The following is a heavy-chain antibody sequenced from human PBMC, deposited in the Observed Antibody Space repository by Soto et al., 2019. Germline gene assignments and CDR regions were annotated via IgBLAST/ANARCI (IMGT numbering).Heavy chain of an antibody. CDR2: ISGSGGDT. CDR1: GFTFTSYA. J-gene: IGHJ4*02. Sequence: GSLRLSCSASGFTFTSYAMSWVRQAPGKGLEWVSGISGSGGDTKSADSVKGRFTISRDNARNSLYLQMNSLRAEDTAVYYCARDGVMGSYWGQGTLVTVSS. V-gene: IGHV3-23*01. D-gene: IGHD3-16*01. CDR3: ARDGVMGSY.